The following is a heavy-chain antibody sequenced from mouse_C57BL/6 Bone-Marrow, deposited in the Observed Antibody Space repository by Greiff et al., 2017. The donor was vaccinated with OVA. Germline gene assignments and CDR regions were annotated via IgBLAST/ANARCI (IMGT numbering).Heavy chain of an antibody. J-gene: IGHJ1*03. CDR2: IWSGGST. D-gene: IGHD1-1*01. Sequence: LQESGPGLVQPSQSLSITCTVSGFSLTSYGVHWVRQSPGKGLEWLGVIWSGGSTDYNAAFISRLSISKDNSKSQVFFKMNSLQADDTAIYYCARNYGSSYDWYFDVWGTGTTVTVSS. CDR1: GFSLTSYG. V-gene: IGHV2-2*01. CDR3: ARNYGSSYDWYFDV.